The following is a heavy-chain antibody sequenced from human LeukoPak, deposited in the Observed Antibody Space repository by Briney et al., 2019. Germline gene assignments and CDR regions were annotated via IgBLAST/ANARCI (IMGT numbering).Heavy chain of an antibody. Sequence: GGSLRLSCAASGFTFSTYGIHWVRQAPGKGLEWVAVIWSDGSHKYYADSVKARFIISRDNSKHTLYLQMNSLRVEDTAVYYCARAVGPYDFWGQGTLVTVSS. V-gene: IGHV3-33*01. CDR3: ARAVGPYDF. CDR2: IWSDGSHK. D-gene: IGHD3-10*01. J-gene: IGHJ4*02. CDR1: GFTFSTYG.